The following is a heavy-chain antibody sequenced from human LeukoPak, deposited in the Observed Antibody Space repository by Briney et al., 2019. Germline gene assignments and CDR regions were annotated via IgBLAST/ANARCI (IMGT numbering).Heavy chain of an antibody. V-gene: IGHV1-2*02. CDR3: AREAEDSSGYYPFGY. Sequence: ASVKVSCKASGYTFTGYYMHWVRQAPGQELEWMGWLSPNSGDTKLAQKFQGRVTMTRDTSISTAYMELSRLRSDDTAVYYCAREAEDSSGYYPFGYWGQGTLVTVSS. J-gene: IGHJ4*02. D-gene: IGHD3-22*01. CDR2: LSPNSGDT. CDR1: GYTFTGYY.